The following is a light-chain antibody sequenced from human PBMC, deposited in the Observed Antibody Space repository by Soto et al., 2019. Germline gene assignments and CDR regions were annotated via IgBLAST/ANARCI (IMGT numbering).Light chain of an antibody. CDR1: QSISNY. Sequence: EVLLTQSPATLSLSPGERATLSCRAGQSISNYLAWYQQKPSQAPRLLIYDASNRATDIPARFSGSGSGTDFTLTISSLEPDDFAVYYCQHGGAFGPGTKVEIK. J-gene: IGKJ3*01. CDR3: QHGGA. CDR2: DAS. V-gene: IGKV3-11*01.